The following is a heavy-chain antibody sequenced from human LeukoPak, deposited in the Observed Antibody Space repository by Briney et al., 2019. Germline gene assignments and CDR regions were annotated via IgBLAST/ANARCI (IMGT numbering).Heavy chain of an antibody. CDR2: ISAYNGNT. CDR1: GYTFTSYG. Sequence: GASVKVSCKASGYTFTSYGASWVRQAPGQGLEWMGWISAYNGNTNYAQKFQDRVTMTTDTSTSTAYMELRTLRSDDTAVYYCARDVRGRGDYYFDYWGQGTLVTVSS. D-gene: IGHD3-10*02. CDR3: ARDVRGRGDYYFDY. V-gene: IGHV1-18*01. J-gene: IGHJ4*02.